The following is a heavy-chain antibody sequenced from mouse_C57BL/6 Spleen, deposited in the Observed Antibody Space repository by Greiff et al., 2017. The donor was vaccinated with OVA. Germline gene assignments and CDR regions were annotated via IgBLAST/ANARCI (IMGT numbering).Heavy chain of an antibody. Sequence: QVTLKVSGPGILQSSQTLSLTCSFSGFSLSTSGMGVSWIRQPSGKGLEWLAHIYWDDDKRYNPSLKSRPPISKDTSRNQVFLKITSVDTADTATYYCARRALYYGSSSYAMDYWGQGTSVTVSS. CDR2: IYWDDDK. CDR3: ARRALYYGSSSYAMDY. CDR1: GFSLSTSGMG. J-gene: IGHJ4*01. V-gene: IGHV8-12*01. D-gene: IGHD1-1*01.